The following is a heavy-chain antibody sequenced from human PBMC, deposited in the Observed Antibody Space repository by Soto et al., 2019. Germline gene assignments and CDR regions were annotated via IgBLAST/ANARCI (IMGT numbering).Heavy chain of an antibody. CDR3: ARRLYYDSSGFEGGGMDV. CDR1: GGSIISSSYY. CDR2: IYYSGST. Sequence: SETLSLTWTVSGGSIISSSYYLVLIGQPPGKGLEWIGSIYYSGSTYSNPSLKSRVTISVDTSKNQFSLKLSSVTAADTAVYYCARRLYYDSSGFEGGGMDVWGQGTTVT. V-gene: IGHV4-39*01. J-gene: IGHJ6*02. D-gene: IGHD3-22*01.